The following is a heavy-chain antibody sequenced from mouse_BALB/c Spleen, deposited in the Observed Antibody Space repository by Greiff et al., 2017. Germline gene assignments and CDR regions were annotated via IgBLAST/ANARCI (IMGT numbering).Heavy chain of an antibody. J-gene: IGHJ4*01. D-gene: IGHD2-3*01. CDR1: GYSFTGYT. CDR2: INPYNGGT. CDR3: ARCKIYDGYYNAMDY. V-gene: IGHV1-18*01. Sequence: EVQVVESGPELVKPGASMKISCKASGYSFTGYTMNWVKQSHGKNLEWIGLINPYNGGTSYNQKFKGKATLTVDKSSSTAYMELLSLTSEDSAVYYCARCKIYDGYYNAMDYWGQGTSVTVSS.